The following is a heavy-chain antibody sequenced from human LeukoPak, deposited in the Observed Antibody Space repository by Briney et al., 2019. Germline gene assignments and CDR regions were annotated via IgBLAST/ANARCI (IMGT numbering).Heavy chain of an antibody. CDR2: IYYSGNT. CDR3: ARGGSRQISSSDLDY. D-gene: IGHD6-6*01. V-gene: IGHV4-59*01. J-gene: IGHJ4*02. Sequence: PSETLSLTCTVSGGSFSSYYWNWIRQPPGKGLEWIGCIYYSGNTNYNPSLKSRVTISVDTSKKQFSLKLSSVTAADTAVYFCARGGSRQISSSDLDYWGQGTLVTVSS. CDR1: GGSFSSYY.